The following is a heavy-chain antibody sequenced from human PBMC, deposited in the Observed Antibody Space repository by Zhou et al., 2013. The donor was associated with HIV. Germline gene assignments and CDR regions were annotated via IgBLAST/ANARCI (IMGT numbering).Heavy chain of an antibody. V-gene: IGHV1-69*05. CDR2: IIPIFGTA. CDR3: ARQGVDSGSGRLYYMDV. J-gene: IGHJ6*03. D-gene: IGHD3-10*01. Sequence: QVQLVQSGAEVKKPGSSVKVSCKASGGTFSSYAITWVRQARGQGLEWMGGIIPIFGTATYAQKFQGRVTITTDESTTTAYMELNRLTSEDTAVYYCARQGVDSGSGRLYYMDVWGKGTKVTVSS. CDR1: GGTFSSYA.